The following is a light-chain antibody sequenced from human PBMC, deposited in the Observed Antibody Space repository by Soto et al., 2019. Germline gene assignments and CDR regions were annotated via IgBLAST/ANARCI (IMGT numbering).Light chain of an antibody. J-gene: IGKJ1*01. Sequence: EIVLTQSPATLSLSPGERATLSCRASQSVGSSLAWYQQKPGQAPRLLIYGASTRATGIPARFSGSGSGTEFTLTISSLQSEDFAVYYCQQYNNWPPNTFGQGTKVDIK. CDR1: QSVGSS. V-gene: IGKV3-15*01. CDR3: QQYNNWPPNT. CDR2: GAS.